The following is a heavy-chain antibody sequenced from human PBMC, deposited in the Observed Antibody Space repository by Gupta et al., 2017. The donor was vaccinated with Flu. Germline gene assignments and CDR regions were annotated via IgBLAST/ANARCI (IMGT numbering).Heavy chain of an antibody. J-gene: IGHJ3*02. D-gene: IGHD2-21*02. Sequence: SYGISWVRQAPGQGLEWMGWISAYNGNTNYAQKLQGRVTMTTDTSTSTAYMELRSLRSDDTAVYYCARYWTADCYSDAFDIWGQVTMVTVS. CDR3: ARYWTADCYSDAFDI. CDR1: SYG. CDR2: ISAYNGNT. V-gene: IGHV1-18*01.